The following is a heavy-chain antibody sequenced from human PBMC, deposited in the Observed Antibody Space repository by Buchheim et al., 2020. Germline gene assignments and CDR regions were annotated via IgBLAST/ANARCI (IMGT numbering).Heavy chain of an antibody. J-gene: IGHJ6*02. D-gene: IGHD6-19*01. V-gene: IGHV1-3*01. Sequence: VKKPGASVKVSCKASGYTFTSYAMHWVRQAPGQRLEWMGGINAGSGNSKYSQKFQVRVTITRDTSANTAYMELSSLRSEDTAVYYCARAPIAVGSGYGMDVWGQGTT. CDR2: INAGSGNS. CDR1: GYTFTSYA. CDR3: ARAPIAVGSGYGMDV.